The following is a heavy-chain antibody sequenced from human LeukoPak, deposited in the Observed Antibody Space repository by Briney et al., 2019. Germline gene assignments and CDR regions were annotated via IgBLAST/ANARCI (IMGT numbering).Heavy chain of an antibody. CDR3: ARDFLSGSSSWDS. CDR2: IYHSGST. CDR1: GGSISSSNW. J-gene: IGHJ4*02. Sequence: SETLSLTCGVSGGSISSSNWWSWVRQPPGKGLEWIGEIYHSGSTNYNPSLKSRVTISVDKSKNQFSLKLSSVTAADTAVYYCARDFLSGSSSWDSWGQGTLVTVSS. D-gene: IGHD6-13*01. V-gene: IGHV4-4*02.